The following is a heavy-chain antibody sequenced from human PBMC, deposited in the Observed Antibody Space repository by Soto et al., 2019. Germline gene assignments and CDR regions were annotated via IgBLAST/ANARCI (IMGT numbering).Heavy chain of an antibody. V-gene: IGHV4-39*01. Sequence: SETLSLTCTVSGGSISSSSYYWGWIRQPPGKGLEWIGSIYYSGSTYYKPSLKSRVTISVDTSKNQFSLKLSSVTAADTAVYYCARYCSGGSCYNPEYFQHWGQGTLVTVSS. CDR2: IYYSGST. CDR3: ARYCSGGSCYNPEYFQH. CDR1: GGSISSSSYY. D-gene: IGHD2-15*01. J-gene: IGHJ1*01.